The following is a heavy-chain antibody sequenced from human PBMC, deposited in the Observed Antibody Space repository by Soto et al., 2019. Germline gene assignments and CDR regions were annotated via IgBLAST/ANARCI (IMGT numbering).Heavy chain of an antibody. CDR1: GGSISSYY. J-gene: IGHJ6*03. D-gene: IGHD3-10*01. Sequence: QVQLQESGPGLVKPSETLSLTCTVSGGSISSYYWSWIRQPPGKGLEWIGYIYYSGSTNYNPSLKSRVTISVDTSKNQFSLKLSCVTAADTAVYYCARGFEGYYGSGSYYKDYYYYYMDVWGKGTTVTVSS. V-gene: IGHV4-59*01. CDR2: IYYSGST. CDR3: ARGFEGYYGSGSYYKDYYYYYMDV.